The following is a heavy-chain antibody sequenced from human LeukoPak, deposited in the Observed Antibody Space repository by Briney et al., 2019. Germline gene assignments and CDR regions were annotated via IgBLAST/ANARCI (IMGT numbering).Heavy chain of an antibody. J-gene: IGHJ3*02. CDR3: ARGHSGSYQRDDAFDI. CDR2: ISGSGNYI. Sequence: GGSLRLSCAASGFTFSSYSMNWVRQAPGKGLEWVSSISGSGNYIYYADSVKGRFTISRDNAKNSLYLQMSGLRAEDTAVYYCARGHSGSYQRDDAFDIWGQGTMVTVSS. CDR1: GFTFSSYS. V-gene: IGHV3-21*01. D-gene: IGHD1-26*01.